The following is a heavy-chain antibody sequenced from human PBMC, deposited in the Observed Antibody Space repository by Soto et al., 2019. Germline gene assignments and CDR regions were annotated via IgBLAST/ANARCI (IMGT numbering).Heavy chain of an antibody. CDR3: ASWSSGGDYFDY. Sequence: QVQLVQSGAEVKKPGSSVKVSCKASGGTFSSYTISWVRQAPGQGLEWMGRIIPILGIANYAQKFQGRVTITADKSPSTAYMELSSLRSEDTAVYYCASWSSGGDYFDYWGQGTLVTVSS. CDR2: IIPILGIA. V-gene: IGHV1-69*02. CDR1: GGTFSSYT. J-gene: IGHJ4*02. D-gene: IGHD1-26*01.